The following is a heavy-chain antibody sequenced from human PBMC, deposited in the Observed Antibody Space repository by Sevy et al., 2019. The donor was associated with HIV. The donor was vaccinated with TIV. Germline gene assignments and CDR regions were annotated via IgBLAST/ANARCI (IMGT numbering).Heavy chain of an antibody. D-gene: IGHD3-22*01. CDR2: IKSKTDGGTT. J-gene: IGHJ4*02. V-gene: IGHV3-15*07. Sequence: GGSLRLSCVASGFTFSRYSMNWVRQAQGKGLEWVGRIKSKTDGGTTDYAAPVKGRFTISRDDSKNTLYLQMNSLKTEDTAVYYCTTGHYDSSGYYEDYWGQGTLVTVSS. CDR1: GFTFSRYS. CDR3: TTGHYDSSGYYEDY.